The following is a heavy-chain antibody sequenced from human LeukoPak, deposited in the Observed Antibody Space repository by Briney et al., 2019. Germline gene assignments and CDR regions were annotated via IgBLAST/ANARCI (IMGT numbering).Heavy chain of an antibody. D-gene: IGHD2-21*02. CDR3: AKEQEGTAIGGVFDY. Sequence: ASVKVSCMASGYSFNSFGLSWVRQAPGQAPEWIGWISAASGSTNYAQKFQDRVTMTKDTSTTTVYMELRSLRSDDTAVYYCAKEQEGTAIGGVFDYWGQGTVVTVSS. V-gene: IGHV1-18*01. CDR2: ISAASGST. J-gene: IGHJ4*02. CDR1: GYSFNSFG.